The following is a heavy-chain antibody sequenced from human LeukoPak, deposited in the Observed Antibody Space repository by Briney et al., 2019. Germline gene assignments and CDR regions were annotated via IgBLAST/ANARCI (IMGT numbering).Heavy chain of an antibody. CDR1: GFTFSSYS. CDR3: ARVEWFGELSIPYYFDY. Sequence: GGSLRLSCAASGFTFSSYSMNWVRQAPGKGLEWVSSISSSSSYIYYADSVKGRFTISRDNAKNSLYLQMNSLRAEDTAVYYCARVEWFGELSIPYYFDYWGQGTLVAVSS. V-gene: IGHV3-21*01. J-gene: IGHJ4*02. D-gene: IGHD3-10*01. CDR2: ISSSSSYI.